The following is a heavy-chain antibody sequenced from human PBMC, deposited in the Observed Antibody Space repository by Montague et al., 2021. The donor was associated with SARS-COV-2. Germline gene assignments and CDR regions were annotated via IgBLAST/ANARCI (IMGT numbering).Heavy chain of an antibody. CDR3: ASVGVGTRVRGVRSAYYYYGMDV. J-gene: IGHJ6*02. D-gene: IGHD3-10*01. CDR2: IYTSGST. CDR1: GGSISSGSYY. Sequence: TLSLTCTVSGGSISSGSYYWSWLRQPAGKGLVWYRRIYTSGSTNYTPSLKSRVTISADTSKNQFSLTLSSVTAADAAVYYCASVGVGTRVRGVRSAYYYYGMDVWGQGTTVTVSS. V-gene: IGHV4-61*02.